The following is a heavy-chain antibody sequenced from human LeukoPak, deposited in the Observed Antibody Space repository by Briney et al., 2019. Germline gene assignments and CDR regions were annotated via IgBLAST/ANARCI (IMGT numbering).Heavy chain of an antibody. CDR3: ARKYCSSTSCYAGSIYFDY. Sequence: SETLSLTCTVSGGSISSGGYYWSWIRQHPGKGLEWIGYIYYSGSTYYNPSLKSRATISVDTSKNQFSLKLSSVTAADTAVYYCARKYCSSTSCYAGSIYFDYWGQGTLVTVSS. CDR1: GGSISSGGYY. D-gene: IGHD2-2*01. CDR2: IYYSGST. J-gene: IGHJ4*02. V-gene: IGHV4-31*03.